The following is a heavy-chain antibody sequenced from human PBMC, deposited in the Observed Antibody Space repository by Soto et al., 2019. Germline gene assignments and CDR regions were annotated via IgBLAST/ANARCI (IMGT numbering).Heavy chain of an antibody. CDR2: ISGSGGST. CDR3: ATPQYSSGWYSGLVWNFDY. J-gene: IGHJ4*02. D-gene: IGHD6-19*01. V-gene: IGHV3-23*01. Sequence: EVQLLESGGGLVQPGGSLRLSCAASGFTFSSYAMSWVRQAPGKGLEWVSAISGSGGSTYYADSVKGRFTISRDNSKNTLYLQMTSLRAEDTAVYYCATPQYSSGWYSGLVWNFDYWGQGTLVTVSS. CDR1: GFTFSSYA.